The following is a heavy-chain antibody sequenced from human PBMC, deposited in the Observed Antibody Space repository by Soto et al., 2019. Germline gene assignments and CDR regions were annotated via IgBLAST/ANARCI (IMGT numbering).Heavy chain of an antibody. CDR3: ARDLEGPFDY. Sequence: QVQLVESGGGVVQPGRSLRLSCAASGFTFSYYGMHWVRQAPGKGLEWVAVIWYDGSNKYYADSVKGRFTISRDNSKTTLYLQMNSLRAEDTAVYCCARDLEGPFDYWGQGTLVTVSS. V-gene: IGHV3-33*01. CDR1: GFTFSYYG. CDR2: IWYDGSNK. J-gene: IGHJ4*02. D-gene: IGHD1-1*01.